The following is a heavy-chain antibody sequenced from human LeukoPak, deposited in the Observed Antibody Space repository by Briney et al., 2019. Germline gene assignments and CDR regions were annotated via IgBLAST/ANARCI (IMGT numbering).Heavy chain of an antibody. V-gene: IGHV4-59*08. D-gene: IGHD3-22*01. CDR2: IYYSGST. CDR1: GDSISSYY. CDR3: ARSERIIMILGGAFDI. Sequence: PSETLSLTCTVSGDSISSYYWSWIRRPPGKGLEWIGYIYYSGSTNYSPSLKSRVTISVDTSKNQFSLKLSSVTAADTAVYYCARSERIIMILGGAFDIWGQGTVVTVSS. J-gene: IGHJ3*02.